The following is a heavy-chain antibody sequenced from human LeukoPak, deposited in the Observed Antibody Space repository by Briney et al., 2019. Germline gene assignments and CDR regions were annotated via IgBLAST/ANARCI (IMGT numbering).Heavy chain of an antibody. CDR2: ISYDGSNK. J-gene: IGHJ4*02. CDR3: AKDVLVRAGGYVIDY. V-gene: IGHV3-30*18. Sequence: GSLRLPCAASGFTFSSYGMHWVRQAPGKGLEWVAVISYDGSNKYYADSVKGRFTISRDNSKNTLYLQMNSLRAEDTAVYYCAKDVLVRAGGYVIDYWGQGTLVTVSS. D-gene: IGHD5-12*01. CDR1: GFTFSSYG.